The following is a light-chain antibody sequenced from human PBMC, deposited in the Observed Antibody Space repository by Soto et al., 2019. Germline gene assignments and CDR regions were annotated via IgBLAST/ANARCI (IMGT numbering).Light chain of an antibody. V-gene: IGLV2-14*01. CDR1: MRDVGAYNL. Sequence: QSALTQPASVSVSAGQSITISCSGTMRDVGAYNLVSWYQQHPGTAPKLIIYEVRNRPSGISSRFSGSRSGNTASLTISGLQPEDEGDYYCSAYTARSTLVFGGGTKLTVL. CDR2: EVR. J-gene: IGLJ3*02. CDR3: SAYTARSTLV.